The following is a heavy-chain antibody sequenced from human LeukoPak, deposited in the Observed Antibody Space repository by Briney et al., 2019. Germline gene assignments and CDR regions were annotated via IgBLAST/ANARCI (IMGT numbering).Heavy chain of an antibody. J-gene: IGHJ2*01. Sequence: GASVKVSCKASGYTFTSYGISWVRRAPGQGLEWVGWISAYNGNTNYAQKLQGRVTMTTDTSTSTAYMELRSLSSDDTAVYYCAREHGDYVRYFDLWGRGTLVTVSS. V-gene: IGHV1-18*04. CDR1: GYTFTSYG. CDR2: ISAYNGNT. CDR3: AREHGDYVRYFDL. D-gene: IGHD4-17*01.